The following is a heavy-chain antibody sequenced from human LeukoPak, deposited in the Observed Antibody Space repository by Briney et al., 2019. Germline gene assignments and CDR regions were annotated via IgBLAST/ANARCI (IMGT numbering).Heavy chain of an antibody. J-gene: IGHJ5*01. CDR1: GYTFTNHD. CDR2: MNPNSGDT. V-gene: IGHV1-8*01. Sequence: GASVKVSCKASGYTFTNHDINWVRQATGQGLEWMGWMNPNSGDTGYAQKFQGRVTMTRDTSISTAYMELTALTSADTAIFYCARTGMGGNVWIDSWGQGTLVTVSS. D-gene: IGHD1-26*01. CDR3: ARTGMGGNVWIDS.